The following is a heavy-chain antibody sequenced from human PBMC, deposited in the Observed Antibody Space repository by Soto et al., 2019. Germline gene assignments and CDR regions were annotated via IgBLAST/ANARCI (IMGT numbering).Heavy chain of an antibody. J-gene: IGHJ6*02. V-gene: IGHV4-61*01. Sequence: PSETLSLTCTVSGGSVSSGSYYWSWIRQPPGKGLEWIGYIYYSGSTNYNPSLKSRVTISVDTSKNQFSLKLSSVTAADTAVYYCARARQLRGYYSYGMDVWGQGTTVTVSS. CDR2: IYYSGST. CDR3: ARARQLRGYYSYGMDV. CDR1: GGSVSSGSYY.